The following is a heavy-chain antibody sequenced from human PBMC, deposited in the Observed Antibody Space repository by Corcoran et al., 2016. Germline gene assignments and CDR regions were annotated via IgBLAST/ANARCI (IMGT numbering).Heavy chain of an antibody. CDR2: IYYSGST. Sequence: QVQLQESGPGLVKPSQTLSLTCTVSGGSISSGGYYWSWIRQHPGKGLEWIGYIYYSGSTYYNPSLKSRVTISVDTSKNQFSLKLSSVTAADTAVYYCARGRKGAMVRIGYGMDVWGQGTTVTVSS. CDR3: ARGRKGAMVRIGYGMDV. J-gene: IGHJ6*02. V-gene: IGHV4-31*03. CDR1: GGSISSGGYY. D-gene: IGHD3-10*01.